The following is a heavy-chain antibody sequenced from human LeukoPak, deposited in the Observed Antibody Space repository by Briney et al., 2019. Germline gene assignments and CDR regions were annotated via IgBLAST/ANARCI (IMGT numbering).Heavy chain of an antibody. J-gene: IGHJ4*02. D-gene: IGHD4-17*01. CDR2: INPNSGGT. CDR1: GYTFTGYY. Sequence: ASVKFSCTASGYTFTGYYINWVGKAPGQGLEWMGRINPNSGGTTNAQKFQGRVTMTRDTSISTAYMELSRLRSDDTAVYYCAREMRWTGYYDYGDYVVLEEYYFDYWGQGTLVTVSS. V-gene: IGHV1-2*02. CDR3: AREMRWTGYYDYGDYVVLEEYYFDY.